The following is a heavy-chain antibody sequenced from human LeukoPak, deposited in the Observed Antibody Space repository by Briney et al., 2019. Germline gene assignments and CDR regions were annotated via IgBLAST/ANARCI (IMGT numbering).Heavy chain of an antibody. V-gene: IGHV1-18*01. CDR2: ISAYNGNT. CDR1: GYTFTSYG. J-gene: IGHJ6*02. D-gene: IGHD2-2*01. CDR3: ARKAGIVVVPAVYYYYGMDV. Sequence: ASVKVSCKASGYTFTSYGISWVRQAPGQGLEWMGWISAYNGNTNYAQKLQGRATMTTDTSTSTAYMELRSLRSDDTAVYYCARKAGIVVVPAVYYYYGMDVWGQGTTVTVSS.